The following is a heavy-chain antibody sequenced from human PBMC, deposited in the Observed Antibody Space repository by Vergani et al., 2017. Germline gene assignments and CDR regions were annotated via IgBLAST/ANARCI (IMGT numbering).Heavy chain of an antibody. CDR3: ARLYGRDRSESKYFDY. J-gene: IGHJ4*02. D-gene: IGHD1-26*01. CDR2: IHPADSDT. CDR1: GYSFTKYW. V-gene: IGHV5-51*01. Sequence: EVQLVQSGAEVKKPGESLNISCQISGYSFTKYWIGWVRQMPGKGLEWMGIIHPADSDTRYSPSFQGQVTISVDKSISTAYLQRSSLRASDSAMYYCARLYGRDRSESKYFDYWVQGTLVTVSS.